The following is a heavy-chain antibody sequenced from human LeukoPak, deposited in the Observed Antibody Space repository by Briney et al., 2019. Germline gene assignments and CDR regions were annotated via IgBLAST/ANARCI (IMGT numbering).Heavy chain of an antibody. CDR2: ISYSGST. J-gene: IGHJ3*02. CDR1: GGTISNYY. Sequence: SETLSLTCTVSGGTISNYYWNWIRQPPGKGLEWIGYISYSGSTNYNPSLKSRVTISVDTSKNQFSLKLSSVTAADTAVYYCAYNRNRIIDTFDIWGQGTMVTVSS. V-gene: IGHV4-59*08. CDR3: AYNRNRIIDTFDI. D-gene: IGHD1-14*01.